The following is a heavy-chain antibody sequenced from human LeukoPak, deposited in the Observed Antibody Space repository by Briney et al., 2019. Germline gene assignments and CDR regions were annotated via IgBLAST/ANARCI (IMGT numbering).Heavy chain of an antibody. CDR3: AKNGAEVGDFDY. Sequence: GGSLRLSCAASGFSFSSYAMHWVRQAPGKGLEWVAVISYDGSNKYYADSVKGRFTISRDNSKNTLYLQMNSLRGEDTAVYYCAKNGAEVGDFDYWGQGTLVTVSS. J-gene: IGHJ4*02. CDR1: GFSFSSYA. CDR2: ISYDGSNK. D-gene: IGHD2-8*01. V-gene: IGHV3-30-3*02.